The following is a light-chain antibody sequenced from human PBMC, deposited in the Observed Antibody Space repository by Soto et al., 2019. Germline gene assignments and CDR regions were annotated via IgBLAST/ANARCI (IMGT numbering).Light chain of an antibody. CDR3: QQYYRRET. CDR1: QPINPW. Sequence: DIQMTQSPSTVSASVGDRVSITCRASQPINPWLAWHQQRPGKAPKVLIYKTSDLENGVPSRFSGSGSGTEFTLTSSNLQPDDFATCYCQQYYRRETFGPGTRVEV. V-gene: IGKV1-5*03. CDR2: KTS. J-gene: IGKJ1*01.